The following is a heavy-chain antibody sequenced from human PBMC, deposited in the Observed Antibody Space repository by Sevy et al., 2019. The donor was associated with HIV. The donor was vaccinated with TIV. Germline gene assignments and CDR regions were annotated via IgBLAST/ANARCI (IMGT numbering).Heavy chain of an antibody. D-gene: IGHD3-10*01. J-gene: IGHJ4*02. Sequence: GGSLRLSCAASGFTFSSYSMNWVRQAPGKGLEWVSSISSSSSYIYYADSVKGRFTISRDNAKNSLYLQMNSLGAEDTAWYYCARGSYGSGSYSNYWGQGTLVTVSS. CDR1: GFTFSSYS. CDR3: ARGSYGSGSYSNY. V-gene: IGHV3-21*01. CDR2: ISSSSSYI.